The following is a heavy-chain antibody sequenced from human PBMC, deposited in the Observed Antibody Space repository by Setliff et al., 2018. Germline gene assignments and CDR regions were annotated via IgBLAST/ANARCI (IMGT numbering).Heavy chain of an antibody. J-gene: IGHJ4*02. CDR2: IRYNGNNQ. CDR1: GFTFSGFG. V-gene: IGHV3-30*02. D-gene: IGHD3-22*01. CDR3: AKGLKSSGPDWYFDY. Sequence: GGSLRLSCAASGFTFSGFGMHWVRQAPGEGLGWVAFIRYNGNNQYYADSVKGRFTISRDNSKNTLYLQMNSLRAEDTAVYYCAKGLKSSGPDWYFDYWGPGTLVTVS.